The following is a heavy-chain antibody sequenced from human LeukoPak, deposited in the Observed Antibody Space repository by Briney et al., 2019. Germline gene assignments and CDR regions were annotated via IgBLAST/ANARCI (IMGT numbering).Heavy chain of an antibody. CDR2: IYGGGNT. Sequence: PGGGLKLSSSASGVTACSNYISCVLHAAAKGLQWGSVIYGGGNTYYADSVKGRFTISTENSKNTLYLQMDNPRAEDSNAYYCARTMVGNIGTEDYFDYWGQGTLVTVSS. D-gene: IGHD4/OR15-4a*01. V-gene: IGHV3-53*01. J-gene: IGHJ4*02. CDR1: GVTACSNY. CDR3: ARTMVGNIGTEDYFDY.